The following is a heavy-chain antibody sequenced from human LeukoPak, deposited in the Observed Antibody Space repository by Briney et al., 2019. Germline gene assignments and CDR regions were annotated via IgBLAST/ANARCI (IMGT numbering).Heavy chain of an antibody. CDR3: ASISSWYGGRECAHYFDY. V-gene: IGHV3-53*01. CDR2: IHNDGNT. CDR1: VYVVSSNY. D-gene: IGHD6-13*01. Sequence: GGSLRLSWAASVYVVSSNYMNWVRKAPWKGLEWVWFIHNDGNTFYADSVKGRFTISKDNSKNTVYLQMNSLRIEDTAVYYCASISSWYGGRECAHYFDYWGQGTLVTVSS. J-gene: IGHJ4*02.